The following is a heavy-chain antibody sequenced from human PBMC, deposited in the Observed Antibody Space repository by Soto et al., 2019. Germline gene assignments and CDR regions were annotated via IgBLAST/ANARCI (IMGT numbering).Heavy chain of an antibody. Sequence: EVQLVESGGGLVQPGGSLKLSCAASGFTFSGSAMHWVRQASGKGLEWVGRIRSKANSYATAYAASVKGRFTISRDDSKNTAYLQMNSLKTEDTAVYYCTRRPRRGWEGYYGMDVWGQGTTVTVSS. CDR1: GFTFSGSA. CDR2: IRSKANSYAT. D-gene: IGHD1-26*01. J-gene: IGHJ6*02. CDR3: TRRPRRGWEGYYGMDV. V-gene: IGHV3-73*02.